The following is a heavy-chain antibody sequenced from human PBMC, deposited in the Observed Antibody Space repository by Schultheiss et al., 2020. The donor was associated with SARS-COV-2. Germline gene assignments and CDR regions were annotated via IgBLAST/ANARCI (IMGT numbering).Heavy chain of an antibody. CDR1: GGSISSGGHY. Sequence: SETLSLTCTVSGGSISSGGHYWSWIRQLPGKGLEWIGYIYYTGSTYYNPSLKSRVTISVDTSENQFSLKVRSVTAADTAVYYCARDHSGHDYWGQGTLVTVSS. CDR2: IYYTGST. D-gene: IGHD1-26*01. CDR3: ARDHSGHDY. V-gene: IGHV4-31*03. J-gene: IGHJ4*02.